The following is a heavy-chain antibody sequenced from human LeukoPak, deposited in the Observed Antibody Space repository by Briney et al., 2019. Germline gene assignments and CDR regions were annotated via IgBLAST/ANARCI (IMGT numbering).Heavy chain of an antibody. D-gene: IGHD1-26*01. J-gene: IGHJ1*01. CDR3: AKPPWEIKSPDYFQH. V-gene: IGHV3-23*01. CDR2: ISGSGGSA. CDR1: GFTFSSYA. Sequence: GGSLRLSCAASGFTFSSYAMSWVRQAPGKGLEWVSAISGSGGSAYYADSVKGRFTISRDNSKNTLYLQMNSLRAEDTAVYYCAKPPWEIKSPDYFQHWGQGTLVTVSS.